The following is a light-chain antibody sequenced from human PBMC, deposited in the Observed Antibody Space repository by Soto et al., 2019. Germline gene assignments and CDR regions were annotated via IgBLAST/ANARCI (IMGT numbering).Light chain of an antibody. J-gene: IGKJ4*01. CDR3: QQNFNFPLT. CDR1: QTIGAY. CDR2: GGA. Sequence: DIQLTQSPSSLSASLGDRVTITCRASQTIGAYLNWYQQKPDQAPRLLIHGGATLQRGVPSRFSGSGSRTEFTLTITDLQPGDFASYYCQQNFNFPLTFGGGTRVEIK. V-gene: IGKV1-39*01.